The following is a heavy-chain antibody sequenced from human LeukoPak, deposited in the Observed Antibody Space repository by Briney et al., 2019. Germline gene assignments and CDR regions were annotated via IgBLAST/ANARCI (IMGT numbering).Heavy chain of an antibody. V-gene: IGHV3-48*03. CDR2: ISSSGSTI. J-gene: IGHJ4*02. D-gene: IGHD1-26*01. CDR1: GFTFSSYE. CDR3: AKDVSGSYRGDYFDY. Sequence: GGSLRLSCAASGFTFSSYEMNWVRQAPGKGLEWVSYISSSGSTIYYADSVKGRFTISRDNAKNSLYLQMNSLRAEDMALYYCAKDVSGSYRGDYFDYWGQGTLVTVSS.